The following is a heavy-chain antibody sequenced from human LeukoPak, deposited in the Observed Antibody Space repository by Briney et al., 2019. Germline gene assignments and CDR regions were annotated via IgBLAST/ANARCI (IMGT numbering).Heavy chain of an antibody. Sequence: SVKVSCKASGGTFSSYAISWVRQAPGQGLEWMGGIIPIFGTANYAQKFQGRVTITADESTSTACMELSSLRSEDTAVYYCARDRWYYGSGINHYYFDYWGQGTLVTVSS. CDR1: GGTFSSYA. CDR3: ARDRWYYGSGINHYYFDY. CDR2: IIPIFGTA. V-gene: IGHV1-69*13. D-gene: IGHD3-10*01. J-gene: IGHJ4*02.